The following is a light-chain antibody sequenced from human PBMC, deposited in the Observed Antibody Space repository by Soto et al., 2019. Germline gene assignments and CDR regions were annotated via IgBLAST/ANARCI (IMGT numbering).Light chain of an antibody. Sequence: DIVMTQSPDSLAVSLGERATINCKSSQSVLYSSNNKNYLAWYQQKPGQPPKLLIYWASTRESGVPDRFSGSGSGTDFTLTISSLQAEDVAVYYCQLWDTFGQGIKLEIK. V-gene: IGKV4-1*01. CDR1: QSVLYSSNNKNY. J-gene: IGKJ2*01. CDR2: WAS. CDR3: QLWDT.